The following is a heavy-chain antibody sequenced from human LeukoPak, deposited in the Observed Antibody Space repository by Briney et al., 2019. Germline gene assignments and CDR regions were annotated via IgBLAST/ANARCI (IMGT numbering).Heavy chain of an antibody. CDR2: ISSSSSYI. D-gene: IGHD3-3*01. CDR1: GFTFSSYS. Sequence: GGSLRLSCAASGFTFSSYSMNWVRQAPGKGLEWVSSISSSSSYIYYADSVKGRFTISRDNAKNSLYLQMNSLRAEDTAVYYCASSYDFWSGYYDYWGQGTLVTVSS. J-gene: IGHJ4*02. V-gene: IGHV3-21*01. CDR3: ASSYDFWSGYYDY.